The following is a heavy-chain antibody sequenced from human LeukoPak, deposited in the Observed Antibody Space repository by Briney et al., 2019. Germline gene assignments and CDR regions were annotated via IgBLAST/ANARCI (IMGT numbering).Heavy chain of an antibody. V-gene: IGHV3-30-3*01. CDR2: MSHDGSNK. CDR1: GFPFSGYA. J-gene: IGHJ4*02. Sequence: GRSLRLSCAASGFPFSGYAMHWVRQAPGKGLEWVAVMSHDGSNKYYADSVKGRFTISRDNAKNSLYLQMNSLRDEDTAVYYCARDYYGSGSYVFDYWGQGTLVTVSS. CDR3: ARDYYGSGSYVFDY. D-gene: IGHD3-10*01.